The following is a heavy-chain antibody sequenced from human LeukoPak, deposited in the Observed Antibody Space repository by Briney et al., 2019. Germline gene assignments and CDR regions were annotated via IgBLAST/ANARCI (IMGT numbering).Heavy chain of an antibody. D-gene: IGHD6-6*01. V-gene: IGHV1-18*01. J-gene: IGHJ6*03. CDR2: INTYYGHT. CDR1: AYTFTSYG. CDR3: ASWGLSSSDDVSYYYMDV. Sequence: ASVKVSCKASAYTFTSYGISWVRQAPGQGLEWMGWINTYYGHTNYAQKLQGRVTMTTDTSTSTAYMGLRSLTSDDTAMYYCASWGLSSSDDVSYYYMDVWGKGTTVTVSS.